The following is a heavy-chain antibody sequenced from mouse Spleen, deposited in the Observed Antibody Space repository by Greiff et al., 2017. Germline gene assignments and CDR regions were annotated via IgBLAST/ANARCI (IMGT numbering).Heavy chain of an antibody. CDR2: ISYDGSN. Sequence: VQLQQSGPGLVKPSQSLSLTCSVTGYSITSGYYWNWIRQFPGNKLEWMGYISYDGSNNYNPSLKNRISITRDTSKNQFFLKLNSVTTEDTATYYCARRLRRNYFDYWGQGTTLTVSS. J-gene: IGHJ2*01. D-gene: IGHD2-4*01. CDR3: ARRLRRNYFDY. CDR1: GYSITSGYY. V-gene: IGHV3-6*01.